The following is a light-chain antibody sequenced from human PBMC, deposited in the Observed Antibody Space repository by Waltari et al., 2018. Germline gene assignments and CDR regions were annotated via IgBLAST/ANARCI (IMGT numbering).Light chain of an antibody. CDR1: RTLFYSSNHKNY. CDR3: QQYFLTPT. CDR2: WAS. Sequence: DIVMTQSPDSLAVSLGERAPINSTSSRTLFYSSNHKNYLAWYQQTPGQPPKLLFYWASTRESGVPDRFSGGGSGTDFTLTISSLQAEDVAVYYCQQYFLTPTFGLGTRVEVK. J-gene: IGKJ1*01. V-gene: IGKV4-1*01.